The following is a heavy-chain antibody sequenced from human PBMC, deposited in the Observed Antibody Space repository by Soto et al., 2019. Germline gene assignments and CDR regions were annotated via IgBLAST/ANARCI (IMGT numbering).Heavy chain of an antibody. Sequence: GGSLRLSCAASGFKFSNYWMSWVRQAPGRGLEWVGNIKHDTSEAHYADSVKGRFTITRDNIKNFLFLQMNGLRADDTASYYCARDGLLFSGPYRPSRFDYWGLGTLVTVSS. CDR3: ARDGLLFSGPYRPSRFDY. J-gene: IGHJ4*02. V-gene: IGHV3-7*03. D-gene: IGHD3-16*02. CDR2: IKHDTSEA. CDR1: GFKFSNYW.